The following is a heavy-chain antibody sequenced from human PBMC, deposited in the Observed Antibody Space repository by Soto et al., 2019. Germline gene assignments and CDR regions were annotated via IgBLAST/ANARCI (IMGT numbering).Heavy chain of an antibody. D-gene: IGHD2-15*01. J-gene: IGHJ5*02. CDR3: ARVPRRSDIVVVVAATGWFDP. V-gene: IGHV4-4*02. CDR1: GGSISSSNW. Sequence: SETLSLTCAVSGGSISSSNWWSWVRQPPGKGLEWIGEIYHSGSTNYNPSLKSRVTISVDKSKNQFSLKLSSVTAADTAVYYCARVPRRSDIVVVVAATGWFDPWGQGTLVTVSS. CDR2: IYHSGST.